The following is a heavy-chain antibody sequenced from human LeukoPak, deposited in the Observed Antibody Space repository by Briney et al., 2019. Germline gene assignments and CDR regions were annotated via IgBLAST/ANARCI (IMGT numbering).Heavy chain of an antibody. J-gene: IGHJ4*02. CDR2: IWYDGSNK. V-gene: IGHV3-33*01. CDR3: ARDRTAMDKYYFDY. D-gene: IGHD5-18*01. Sequence: SRGSLRLSCAASGFTLSSYGMHWVRQAPGKGLGWVGVIWYDGSNKYYADSVKGRFTISRDNSKNTLYLQMNSLRAEDTAVYYCARDRTAMDKYYFDYWGQGTLVTVSS. CDR1: GFTLSSYG.